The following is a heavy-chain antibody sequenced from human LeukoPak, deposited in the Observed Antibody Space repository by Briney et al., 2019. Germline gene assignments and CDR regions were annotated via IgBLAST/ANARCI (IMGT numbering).Heavy chain of an antibody. V-gene: IGHV4-59*08. CDR1: GGSISSYY. J-gene: IGHJ4*02. Sequence: MASEILSLTCTVSGGSISSYYWSWIRQPPGKGLEWIGYIYYSGSTNYNPSLKSRVTISVDTSKNQFSLKLSSVTAADTAVYYCARHMGLGYSYGYPYFDYWGQGTLVTVSS. D-gene: IGHD5-18*01. CDR3: ARHMGLGYSYGYPYFDY. CDR2: IYYSGST.